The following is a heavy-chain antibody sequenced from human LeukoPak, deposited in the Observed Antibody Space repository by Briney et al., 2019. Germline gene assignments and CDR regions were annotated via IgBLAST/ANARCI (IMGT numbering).Heavy chain of an antibody. Sequence: GGSLRLSCAASGFTFSSYAMSWVRQAPGKGLEWVSAISGSGGSTYYADSVKGRFTISRDNAKNSLYLQMNSLRAEDTAVYYCARDLGPLYCGGDCPPSFADYWGQGTLVTVSS. V-gene: IGHV3-23*01. CDR3: ARDLGPLYCGGDCPPSFADY. CDR1: GFTFSSYA. D-gene: IGHD2-21*02. J-gene: IGHJ4*02. CDR2: ISGSGGST.